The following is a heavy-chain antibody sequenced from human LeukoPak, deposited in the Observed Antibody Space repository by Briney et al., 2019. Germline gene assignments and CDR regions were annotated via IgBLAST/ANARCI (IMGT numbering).Heavy chain of an antibody. Sequence: ASVKVSCKASGYTFSGYYIHWVRQAPGQGLEWMGRIIPIFGTANYAQKFQGRVTITTDESTSTAYMELSSLRSEDTAVYYCAGPEYYYGSGGFDYWGQGTLVTVSS. J-gene: IGHJ4*02. CDR2: IIPIFGTA. V-gene: IGHV1-69*05. D-gene: IGHD3-10*01. CDR3: AGPEYYYGSGGFDY. CDR1: GYTFSGYY.